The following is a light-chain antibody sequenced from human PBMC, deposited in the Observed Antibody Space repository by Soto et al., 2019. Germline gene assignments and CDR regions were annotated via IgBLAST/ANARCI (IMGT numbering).Light chain of an antibody. CDR2: AAS. J-gene: IGKJ4*01. Sequence: DTQRTQSPSSLSASVGDRVTITCRASQSISSYLNWYQQKPGKAPKLLIYAASSLQSGVPSRFSGSGSGTDFTLTISSLQPEDFATYYCQQSYSTPGLTFGGGTKVDIK. CDR1: QSISSY. V-gene: IGKV1-39*01. CDR3: QQSYSTPGLT.